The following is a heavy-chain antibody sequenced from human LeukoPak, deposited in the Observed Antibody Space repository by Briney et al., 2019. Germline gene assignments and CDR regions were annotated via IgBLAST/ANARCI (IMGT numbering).Heavy chain of an antibody. J-gene: IGHJ4*02. V-gene: IGHV3-7*01. CDR1: GFTFSSYW. CDR2: IKQDESEK. Sequence: GGSLRLSCAASGFTFSSYWMSWVRQAPGKGLEWVANIKQDESEKYYVDSVKGRFSISRDNAKNSLYLQMNSLRAEDTAVYYCARVEVPNYVWGSYTDYWGQGTLVTVSS. CDR3: ARVEVPNYVWGSYTDY. D-gene: IGHD3-16*01.